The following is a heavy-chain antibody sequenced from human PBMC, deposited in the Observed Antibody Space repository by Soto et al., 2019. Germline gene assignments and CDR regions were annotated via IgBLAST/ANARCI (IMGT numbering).Heavy chain of an antibody. V-gene: IGHV4-59*01. D-gene: IGHD6-19*01. J-gene: IGHJ6*02. CDR3: ARERVAVAGFNYYYGMDV. CDR1: GGPISSYY. Sequence: PSETLSLTCTVSGGPISSYYWSWIRQPPGKGLEWIGYIYYSGSTNYNPSLKSRVTISVDTSKNQFSLKLSSVTAADTAVYYCARERVAVAGFNYYYGMDVWGQGTTVTVSS. CDR2: IYYSGST.